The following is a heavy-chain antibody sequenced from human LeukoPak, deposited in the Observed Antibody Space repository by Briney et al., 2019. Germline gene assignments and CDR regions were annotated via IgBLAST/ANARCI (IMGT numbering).Heavy chain of an antibody. CDR2: INPDSGGT. D-gene: IGHD3-3*01. V-gene: IGHV1-2*02. J-gene: IGHJ5*02. Sequence: ASVKVSCKASGYTFTGYYMHWVRQAPGQGLEWMGWINPDSGGTKYAQKFHDRVTMTRDTSVTTAYMELSRLRPDDTAVYYCARGDYDFWSSYQSYNWFDPWGQGTLVTVSS. CDR1: GYTFTGYY. CDR3: ARGDYDFWSSYQSYNWFDP.